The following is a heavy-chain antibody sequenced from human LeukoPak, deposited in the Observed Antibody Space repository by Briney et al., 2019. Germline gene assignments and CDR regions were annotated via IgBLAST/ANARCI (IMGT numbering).Heavy chain of an antibody. CDR3: ARDTSVTPFDI. Sequence: GGSLRLSCAASGFTFSSYNMSWVRQAPGKGLEWVANIKQDGSEIHYVDSVKGRFTISRDNAKNSLYLQMNSLRAEDTAVYYCARDTSVTPFDIWGQGTMVTVSS. J-gene: IGHJ3*02. V-gene: IGHV3-7*01. D-gene: IGHD4-17*01. CDR1: GFTFSSYN. CDR2: IKQDGSEI.